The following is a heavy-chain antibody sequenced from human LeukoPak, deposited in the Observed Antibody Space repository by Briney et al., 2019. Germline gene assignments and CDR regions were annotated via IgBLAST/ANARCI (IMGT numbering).Heavy chain of an antibody. D-gene: IGHD3-22*01. CDR3: ARGGGYYQFDY. Sequence: PGGSLRLSCAASGFTFSSYEMNWVRQAPGKGLEWVSYISSRDNTIYYADSVKGRFTISRDNAKNSLYVQMNSLRAEDTAVYYCARGGGYYQFDYSGQGTLVTVSS. CDR1: GFTFSSYE. CDR2: ISSRDNTI. V-gene: IGHV3-48*03. J-gene: IGHJ4*02.